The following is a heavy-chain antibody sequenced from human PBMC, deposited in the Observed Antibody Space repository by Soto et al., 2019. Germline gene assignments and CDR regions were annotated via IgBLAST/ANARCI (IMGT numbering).Heavy chain of an antibody. D-gene: IGHD3-10*01. CDR2: ISAYNGNT. V-gene: IGHV1-18*04. J-gene: IGHJ6*02. CDR3: ARDRQXWFGELFTYYYYYGMDV. Sequence: GASVKVSCKASGYTFTSYGISWVRQAPGQGLEWMGWISAYNGNTNYAQKLQGRVTMTTDTSTSTAYMELRSLRSDDTAVYYCARDRQXWFGELFTYYYYYGMDVWGQGTTVTVSS. CDR1: GYTFTSYG.